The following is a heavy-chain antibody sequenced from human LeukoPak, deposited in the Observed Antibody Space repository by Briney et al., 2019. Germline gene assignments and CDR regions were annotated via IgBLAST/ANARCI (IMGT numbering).Heavy chain of an antibody. D-gene: IGHD5-18*01. J-gene: IGHJ6*03. CDR2: ISSSTI. Sequence: PGGSLRLSCAASGFTFSSYSMNWVRQAPGKGLEWVSYISSSTIYYADSVKGRFTISRDNAKNSLYLQMNSLRAEDTAVYYCARSPDTAMVVYYYYYMDVWGKGTTVTVSS. V-gene: IGHV3-48*01. CDR1: GFTFSSYS. CDR3: ARSPDTAMVVYYYYYMDV.